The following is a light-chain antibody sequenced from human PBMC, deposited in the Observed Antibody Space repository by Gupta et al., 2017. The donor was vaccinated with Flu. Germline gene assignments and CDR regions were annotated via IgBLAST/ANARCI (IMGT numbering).Light chain of an antibody. CDR2: DTD. Sequence: QAVVPQAPSLTVSPAGTVTLTCGSSTGAVTSGHFPYWFQQKPSQAPRTLIYDTDNRHSLTPARFSGSLRGGKAVLTLSGAQPEDEAEYYCFLSFNGARPQFGGGTKLTVL. CDR1: TGAVTSGHF. J-gene: IGLJ3*02. CDR3: FLSFNGARPQ. V-gene: IGLV7-46*01.